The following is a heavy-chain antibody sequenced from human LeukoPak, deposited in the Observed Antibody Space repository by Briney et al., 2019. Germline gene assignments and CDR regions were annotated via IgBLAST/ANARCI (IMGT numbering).Heavy chain of an antibody. J-gene: IGHJ4*02. CDR3: SRVGPGDY. V-gene: IGHV3-23*01. D-gene: IGHD1-14*01. CDR1: GFSFNTYA. CDR2: LSNGGSHT. Sequence: PGGSLRLSCAASGFSFNTYALSWVRQAPGKGLEWVASLSNGGSHTYYADSVKGRFTISRDNAKNSLYLQMSSLRVEDTAVYYCSRVGPGDYWGQGTLVTVSS.